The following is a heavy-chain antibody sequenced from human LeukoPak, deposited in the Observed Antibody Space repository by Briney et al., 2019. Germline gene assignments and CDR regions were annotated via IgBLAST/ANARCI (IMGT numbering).Heavy chain of an antibody. V-gene: IGHV3-74*01. D-gene: IGHD3-22*01. CDR2: INSDGSST. J-gene: IGHJ3*02. CDR1: GFIFSTYE. CDR3: ASPYYYDSSGYYRTGHAFDI. Sequence: GGSLRLSCAASGFIFSTYEMNWVRQAPGKGLVWVSRINSDGSSTSYADSVKGRFTISRDNAKNTLYLQMNSLRAEDTAVYYCASPYYYDSSGYYRTGHAFDIWGQGTMVTVSS.